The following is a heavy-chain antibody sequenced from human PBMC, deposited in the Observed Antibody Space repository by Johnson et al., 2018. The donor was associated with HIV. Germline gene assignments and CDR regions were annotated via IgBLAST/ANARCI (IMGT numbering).Heavy chain of an antibody. J-gene: IGHJ3*02. V-gene: IGHV3-11*04. CDR3: ARDGGVAAAVGVVAFDI. Sequence: QVQLVESGGGLVKPGGSLRLSCAASGFTFSDYYMNWIRQAPGKGLEWVSYISSSGSSIYYADSVKGRFTISRDNAENSLYLQMNSLRAEDTAVYYRARDGGVAAAVGVVAFDIWGQGTLVTVSS. D-gene: IGHD6-13*01. CDR2: ISSSGSSI. CDR1: GFTFSDYY.